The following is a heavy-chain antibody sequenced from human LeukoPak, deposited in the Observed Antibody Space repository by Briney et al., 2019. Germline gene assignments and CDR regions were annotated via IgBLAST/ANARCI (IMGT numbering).Heavy chain of an antibody. CDR1: GYTFTSYG. Sequence: GASVKVSCKASGYTFTSYGISWVRQAPGQGLEWMGWISAYNGNTNYAQKLQGRVTMTTDTSTSTACMELRSLRSDDTAVYYCARPTGYSSSWYVDYWGQGTLVTVSS. CDR3: ARPTGYSSSWYVDY. CDR2: ISAYNGNT. D-gene: IGHD6-13*01. J-gene: IGHJ4*02. V-gene: IGHV1-18*01.